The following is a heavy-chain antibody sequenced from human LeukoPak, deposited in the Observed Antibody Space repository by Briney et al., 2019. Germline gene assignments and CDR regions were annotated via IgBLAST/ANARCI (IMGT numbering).Heavy chain of an antibody. Sequence: ASVKVSCKASGYTFTGYYMHWVRQAPGQGHELMGWINTNTGNPTYAHGFTGQVVFSLDTSVSTAYMQMSSLKAEDTAVYYCARDPRPAAYCGGDCYSRNWFDPWGQGTLVTVSS. J-gene: IGHJ5*02. D-gene: IGHD2-21*02. CDR2: INTNTGNP. CDR1: GYTFTGYY. CDR3: ARDPRPAAYCGGDCYSRNWFDP. V-gene: IGHV7-4-1*02.